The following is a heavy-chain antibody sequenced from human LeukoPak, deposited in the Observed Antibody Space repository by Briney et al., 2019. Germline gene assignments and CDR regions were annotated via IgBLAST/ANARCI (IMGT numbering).Heavy chain of an antibody. CDR1: GYTFSTYD. CDR3: ASGPFLTFDHTPEGYYHYYMDV. CDR2: IVPMFDTT. Sequence: ASVKVSCKASGYTFSTYDINWVRQAPGQGLEWLGGIVPMFDTTNYGQKFQGRLTITADPSTSTAYIELSSLRSEDTAVYYCASGPFLTFDHTPEGYYHYYMDVWGPGTTVTTSS. V-gene: IGHV1-69*13. J-gene: IGHJ6*03. D-gene: IGHD1-14*01.